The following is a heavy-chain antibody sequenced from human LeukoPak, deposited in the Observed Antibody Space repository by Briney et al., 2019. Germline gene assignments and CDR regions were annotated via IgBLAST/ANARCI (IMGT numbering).Heavy chain of an antibody. CDR2: ISGSGGST. Sequence: GGSLRLSCAASGFTFSSYGMSWVRQAPGKGLEWVSAISGSGGSTYYADSVKGRFTISRDNSKNTLYLQMNSLRAEDTAVYYCASARGIAAAGAFQHWGQGTLVTVSS. CDR3: ASARGIAAAGAFQH. V-gene: IGHV3-23*01. J-gene: IGHJ1*01. CDR1: GFTFSSYG. D-gene: IGHD6-13*01.